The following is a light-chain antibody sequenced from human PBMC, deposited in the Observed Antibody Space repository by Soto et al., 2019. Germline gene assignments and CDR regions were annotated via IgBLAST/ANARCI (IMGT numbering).Light chain of an antibody. CDR1: SSDVGGYEY. CDR3: CSYTNSATRI. CDR2: EVS. Sequence: QSALTQPASVSGSPGQSITISCTGTSSDVGGYEYVSWYQHHPGKAPRLMIYEVSNRPSGVSNRFSASKSGNTASLTISGLQPEDEADYYCCSYTNSATRIFGGGTKGTVL. J-gene: IGLJ2*01. V-gene: IGLV2-14*01.